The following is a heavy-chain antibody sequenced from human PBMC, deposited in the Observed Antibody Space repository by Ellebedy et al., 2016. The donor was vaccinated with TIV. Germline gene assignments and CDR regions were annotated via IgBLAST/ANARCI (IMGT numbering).Heavy chain of an antibody. CDR3: ARDVVVVAEYYYYGMDV. CDR2: INPSGGST. CDR1: GYTFTSYY. Sequence: AASVKVSCKASGYTFTSYYMHWVRQAPGQGLEWMGIINPSGGSTSYAQKFQGRVTMTRDTSTSTVYMELSSLRSEDTAVYYCARDVVVVAEYYYYGMDVWGQGTTVTVSS. V-gene: IGHV1-46*01. D-gene: IGHD2-15*01. J-gene: IGHJ6*02.